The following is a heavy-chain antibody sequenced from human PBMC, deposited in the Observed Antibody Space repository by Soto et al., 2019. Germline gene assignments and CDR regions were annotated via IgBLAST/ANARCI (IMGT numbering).Heavy chain of an antibody. Sequence: QVQLQESGPGLVKPSQTLSLTCTVSGGSISSGDYYWSWIRQPPGKGLEWIGYIYYSGSTYYNPSLKSRVTISVDTSKNQFSLKLSSVTAADTAVSYCAREIYGSGSYLSTENWGQGTLVTVSS. D-gene: IGHD3-10*01. CDR3: AREIYGSGSYLSTEN. CDR1: GGSISSGDYY. V-gene: IGHV4-30-4*01. CDR2: IYYSGST. J-gene: IGHJ4*02.